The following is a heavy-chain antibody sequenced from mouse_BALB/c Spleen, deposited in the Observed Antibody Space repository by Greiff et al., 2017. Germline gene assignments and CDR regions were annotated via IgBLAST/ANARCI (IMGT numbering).Heavy chain of an antibody. CDR2: ISNGGGST. CDR1: GFTFSSYT. J-gene: IGHJ1*01. Sequence: EVKLVESGGGLVQPGGSLKLSCAASGFTFSSYTMSWVRQTPEKRLEWVAYISNGGGSTYYPDTVKGRFTISRDNAKNTLYLQMSSLKSEDTAMYYGARQDYGSSYWYFEVWGAGTTVTVSS. V-gene: IGHV5-12-2*01. CDR3: ARQDYGSSYWYFEV. D-gene: IGHD1-1*01.